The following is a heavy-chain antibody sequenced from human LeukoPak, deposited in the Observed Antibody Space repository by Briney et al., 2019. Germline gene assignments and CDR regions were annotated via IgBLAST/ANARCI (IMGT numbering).Heavy chain of an antibody. V-gene: IGHV3-11*01. J-gene: IGHJ5*02. CDR3: ARDIGSGYNLGCWFDP. CDR2: ISSSGSTI. D-gene: IGHD5-24*01. Sequence: GGSLRLSCAASGFTFSDYYMSWIRQAPGKGLEWVSYISSSGSTIYYADSVKGRFTISRDNAKNSLYLQMNSLRAEDTAVYYCARDIGSGYNLGCWFDPWGQGTLVTVSS. CDR1: GFTFSDYY.